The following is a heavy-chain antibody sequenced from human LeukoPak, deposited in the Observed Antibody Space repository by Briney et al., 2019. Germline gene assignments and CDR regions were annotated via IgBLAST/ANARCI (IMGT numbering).Heavy chain of an antibody. Sequence: PGGSLRLSCAASGFTFSSYGMHWVRQAPGKGLEWVAFIRSDGNNKYYADSVKGRFTISSDNSKNTLYLQMNSLRSEDTAVYYCAKDGSGYSYSDYWGQGTLVTVSS. CDR3: AKDGSGYSYSDY. CDR1: GFTFSSYG. CDR2: IRSDGNNK. D-gene: IGHD5-18*01. V-gene: IGHV3-30*02. J-gene: IGHJ4*02.